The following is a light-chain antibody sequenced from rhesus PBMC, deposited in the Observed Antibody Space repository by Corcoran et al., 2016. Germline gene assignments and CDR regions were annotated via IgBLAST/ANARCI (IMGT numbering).Light chain of an antibody. CDR2: VAY. CDR1: QGISNF. V-gene: IGKV1-43*02. CDR3: LQYNSDPLT. Sequence: DIQMPQSPSSLSASVGDRVPITCRASQGISNFLSWYQQKPGKAPNPLIYVAYTLQGGVPSRFSGSGFGTDFTLTISSLQAEEFATYFCLQYNSDPLTFGPGTKLDVK. J-gene: IGKJ3*01.